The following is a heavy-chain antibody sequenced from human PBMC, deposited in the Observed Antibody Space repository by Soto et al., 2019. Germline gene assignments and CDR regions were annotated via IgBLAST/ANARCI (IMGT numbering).Heavy chain of an antibody. V-gene: IGHV3-48*01. D-gene: IGHD3-3*01. CDR1: GFTFSSYS. CDR2: ISSSSSTI. Sequence: EVQLVESGGGLVQPGGSLRLSCAASGFTFSSYSMNWVRQAPGKGLEWVSYISSSSSTIYYADSVKGRITISRDNAKNSLYLQMNSLRAEDTAVYYCARDVTIFGVVIRAFDIWGQGTMVTVAS. CDR3: ARDVTIFGVVIRAFDI. J-gene: IGHJ3*02.